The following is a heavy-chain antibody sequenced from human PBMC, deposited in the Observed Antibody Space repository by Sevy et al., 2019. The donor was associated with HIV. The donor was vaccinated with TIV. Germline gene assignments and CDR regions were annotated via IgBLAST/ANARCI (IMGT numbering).Heavy chain of an antibody. Sequence: GGSLRLSCTASGFTFSRYDMHWVRQATGKGLEWVSSIGTAGDTYYPGSVKGRFTISRENAKKSLYLQMNSLRAGDTAVYYCARGTRYSGSYYLGDDAFDIWGHGTMVTVSS. CDR1: GFTFSRYD. J-gene: IGHJ3*02. V-gene: IGHV3-13*01. CDR3: ARGTRYSGSYYLGDDAFDI. D-gene: IGHD1-26*01. CDR2: IGTAGDT.